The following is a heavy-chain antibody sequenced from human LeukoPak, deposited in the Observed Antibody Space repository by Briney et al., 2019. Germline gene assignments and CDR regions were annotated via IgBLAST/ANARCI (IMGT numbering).Heavy chain of an antibody. Sequence: SQTLSLTCTVSGGSISSGDYYWSWIRQPPGKGLEWIGYIYYSGSTYYNPSLKSRVTISVDTSKNQFSLKLSSVTAADTAVYYCARQQGFRDTGDAFDIWGQGTMVTVSS. V-gene: IGHV4-30-4*01. J-gene: IGHJ3*02. D-gene: IGHD5-18*01. CDR2: IYYSGST. CDR1: GGSISSGDYY. CDR3: ARQQGFRDTGDAFDI.